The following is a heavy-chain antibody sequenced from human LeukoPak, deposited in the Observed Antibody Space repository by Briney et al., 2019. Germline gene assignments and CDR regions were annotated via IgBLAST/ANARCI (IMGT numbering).Heavy chain of an antibody. Sequence: SETLSLTCAVYGGSFSGYYWSWIRQPPGKGLEWIGEINHSGSTSYNPSLKSRVTISVDTSKNQFSLKLSSVTAADTAVYYCARGGYGGYADNWFDPWGQGTLVTVSS. V-gene: IGHV4-34*01. CDR3: ARGGYGGYADNWFDP. CDR1: GGSFSGYY. CDR2: INHSGST. D-gene: IGHD5-12*01. J-gene: IGHJ5*02.